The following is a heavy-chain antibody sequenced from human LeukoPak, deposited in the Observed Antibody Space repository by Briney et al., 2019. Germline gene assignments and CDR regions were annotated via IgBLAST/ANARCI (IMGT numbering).Heavy chain of an antibody. J-gene: IGHJ4*02. CDR2: ISYDGSNK. CDR1: GFTFSSYA. D-gene: IGHD6-19*01. Sequence: QPGGSLRLSCAASGFTFSSYAMHWVRQAPGKGLEWVAVISYDGSNKYYADSVKGRFTISRDNSKNTLYLQMNSLRAEDTAVYYCARERGDSGGWSPFDYWGQGTLVTVSS. CDR3: ARERGDSGGWSPFDY. V-gene: IGHV3-30-3*01.